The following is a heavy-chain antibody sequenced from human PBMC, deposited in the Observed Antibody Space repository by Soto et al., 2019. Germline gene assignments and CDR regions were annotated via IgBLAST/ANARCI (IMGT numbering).Heavy chain of an antibody. V-gene: IGHV1-18*01. CDR1: GYTFTSYG. CDR2: ISAYNGNT. Sequence: QVQLVQSGAEVKKPGASVKVSCKASGYTFTSYGISWVRQAPGQGLEWMGWISAYNGNTNYAQKLQGRVTMTTDTTTSTAYMELRSLRSVDTALYYCARAGVVAATLLTPAEYFHHWGQGTLVTVS. J-gene: IGHJ1*01. CDR3: ARAGVVAATLLTPAEYFHH. D-gene: IGHD2-15*01.